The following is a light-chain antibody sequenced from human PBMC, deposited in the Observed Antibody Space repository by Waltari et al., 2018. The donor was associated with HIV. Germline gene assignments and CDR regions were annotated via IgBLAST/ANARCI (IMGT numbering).Light chain of an antibody. CDR2: DVS. Sequence: QSALTQPASVSGSPGQSITISCTGPSSDVGGSNYVSWYQQHPGKAPKLMIYDVSNRPSGVSNRFSGSKSGNTASLTISGLQAEDEADYYCSSYTSSSTLEWVFGGGTKLTVL. J-gene: IGLJ3*02. CDR1: SSDVGGSNY. CDR3: SSYTSSSTLEWV. V-gene: IGLV2-14*01.